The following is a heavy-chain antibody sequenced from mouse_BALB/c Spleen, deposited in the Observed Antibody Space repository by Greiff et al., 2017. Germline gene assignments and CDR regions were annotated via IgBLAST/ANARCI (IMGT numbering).Heavy chain of an antibody. Sequence: ESGPGLVKPSQSLSLTCSVTGYSITSGYYWNWIRQFPGNKLEWMGYISYDGSNNYNPSLKNRISITRDTSKNQFFLKLNPVTTEDTATYYCARGGNGNYEGFAYWGQGTLVTVSA. J-gene: IGHJ3*01. CDR1: GYSITSGYY. CDR3: ARGGNGNYEGFAY. D-gene: IGHD2-1*01. V-gene: IGHV3-6*02. CDR2: ISYDGSN.